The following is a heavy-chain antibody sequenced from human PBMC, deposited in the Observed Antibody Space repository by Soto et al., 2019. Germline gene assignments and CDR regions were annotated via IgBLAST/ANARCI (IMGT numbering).Heavy chain of an antibody. CDR2: IIPFHGVT. CDR3: TRDWEITVSTWSFGGF. V-gene: IGHV1-69*08. CDR1: GGTFSPYT. Sequence: QVQLVQSGAEVKKPWSSVKVSCKASGGTFSPYTINWVRQAPGQGLEWMGRIIPFHGVTNYAQKFQARVTIPADKSTSTASMELSGLRFEDTAMYYCTRDWEITVSTWSFGGFWGRGTLVTVSS. J-gene: IGHJ4*02. D-gene: IGHD3-10*01.